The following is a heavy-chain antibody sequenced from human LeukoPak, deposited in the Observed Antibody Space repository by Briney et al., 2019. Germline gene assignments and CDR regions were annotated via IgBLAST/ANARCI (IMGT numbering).Heavy chain of an antibody. CDR2: IYYSGST. CDR3: ARAGLELRVTSWFDP. V-gene: IGHV4-59*01. CDR1: GGSISSYY. J-gene: IGHJ5*02. Sequence: SETLSLTCTVSGGSISSYYWSWIRQPPGKGLEWIGYIYYSGSTNYNPSLKSRVTISVDTSKNQFSLKLSSVTAADTAVYYCARAGLELRVTSWFDPWGQGTLVTVSS. D-gene: IGHD1-7*01.